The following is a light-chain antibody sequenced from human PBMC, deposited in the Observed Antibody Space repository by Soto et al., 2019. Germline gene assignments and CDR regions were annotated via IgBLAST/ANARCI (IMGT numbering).Light chain of an antibody. J-gene: IGLJ2*01. CDR3: SSYRNDSPLNLV. CDR1: SSDVGDYNY. V-gene: IGLV2-14*01. Sequence: QSALTQPASLSGSPGQSITISCTGTSSDVGDYNYVSWYQQHPGKAPKLIIYEVTRRPSGVSNRFSGSKSGNTASLTISGLQAEDEADYYCSSYRNDSPLNLVFGGGTKLTVL. CDR2: EVT.